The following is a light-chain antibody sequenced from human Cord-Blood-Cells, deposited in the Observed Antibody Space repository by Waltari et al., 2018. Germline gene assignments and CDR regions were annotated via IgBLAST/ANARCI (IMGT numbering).Light chain of an antibody. CDR3: NSRDSSGNHVV. CDR1: SLRSYY. J-gene: IGLJ2*01. CDR2: GKN. V-gene: IGLV3-19*01. Sequence: SSEMTQDPDVCVALGQTVRLTCQGDSLRSYYASWYQQKPGQAPVLVIYGKNNRPSGIPDRFSGSSSGNTASLTITGAQAEDEADYYCNSRDSSGNHVVFGGGTKLTVL.